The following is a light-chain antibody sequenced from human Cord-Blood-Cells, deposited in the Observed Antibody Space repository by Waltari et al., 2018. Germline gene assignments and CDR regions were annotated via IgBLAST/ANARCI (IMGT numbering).Light chain of an antibody. CDR1: SSDVGGYNY. J-gene: IGLJ1*01. V-gene: IGLV2-8*01. CDR3: SSYAGRV. CDR2: EFS. Sequence: QSALTQPPSASGSPGQSVTISCTGTSSDVGGYNYVSWYQQHPGKAPKLMIYEFSKRPSGVPDRFSGSKSGNTASLTVSGLQAEDEADYYCSSYAGRVFGTGTKVTVL.